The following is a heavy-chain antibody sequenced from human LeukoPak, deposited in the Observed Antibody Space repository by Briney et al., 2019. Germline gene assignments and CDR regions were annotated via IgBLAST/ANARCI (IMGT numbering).Heavy chain of an antibody. Sequence: GGSLRLSCAASGFTCSSYEMNWVRQAPGKGLEWVSYISSSGSTIYYADSVKGRFTISRDNAKNSLYLQMTSLRAEDTAVYYCARVGAGTTFLDYWGQGTLVTVSS. J-gene: IGHJ4*02. CDR1: GFTCSSYE. D-gene: IGHD1-1*01. CDR3: ARVGAGTTFLDY. V-gene: IGHV3-48*03. CDR2: ISSSGSTI.